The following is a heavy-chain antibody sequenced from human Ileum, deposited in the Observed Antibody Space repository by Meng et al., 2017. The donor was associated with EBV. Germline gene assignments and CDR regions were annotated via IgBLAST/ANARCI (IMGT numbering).Heavy chain of an antibody. CDR2: TSHSGST. Sequence: LQVSCPGGVVPSGTHASTCPVSVGSIISSYGLSWVRQPPGKGLEWVWETSHSGSTNYSPALKRRVSISLDKTKNQLSLKLISVPAADTTVDYCASKEYDRAGYWGQGTLVTVSS. J-gene: IGHJ4*02. V-gene: IGHV4-4*02. CDR1: VGSIISSYG. D-gene: IGHD6-6*01. CDR3: ASKEYDRAGY.